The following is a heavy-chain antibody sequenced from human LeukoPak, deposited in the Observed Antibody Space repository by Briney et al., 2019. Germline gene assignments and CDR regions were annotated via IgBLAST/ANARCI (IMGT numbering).Heavy chain of an antibody. J-gene: IGHJ6*02. CDR2: IIPILGIA. D-gene: IGHD5-12*01. Sequence: SVKVSCKASGGTFSSYAISWVRQAPGQGLEWMGRIIPILGIANYAQKFQGRVTTTADKSTSTAYMELSSLRSEDTAVYYCARDRVATIHYYYGMDVWGQGTTVTVSS. CDR1: GGTFSSYA. V-gene: IGHV1-69*04. CDR3: ARDRVATIHYYYGMDV.